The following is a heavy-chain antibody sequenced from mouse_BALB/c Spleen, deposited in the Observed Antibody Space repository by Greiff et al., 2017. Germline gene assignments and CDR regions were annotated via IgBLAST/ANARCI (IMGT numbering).Heavy chain of an antibody. Sequence: EVMLVESGGGLVKPGGSLKLSCAASGFTFSSYAMSWVRQTPEKRLEWVASISSGGSTYYPDSVKGRFTISRDNARNILYLQMSSLRSEDTAMYYCARGRYDGYFFDYWGQGTTLTVSS. J-gene: IGHJ2*01. D-gene: IGHD2-3*01. CDR1: GFTFSSYA. V-gene: IGHV5-6-5*01. CDR2: ISSGGST. CDR3: ARGRYDGYFFDY.